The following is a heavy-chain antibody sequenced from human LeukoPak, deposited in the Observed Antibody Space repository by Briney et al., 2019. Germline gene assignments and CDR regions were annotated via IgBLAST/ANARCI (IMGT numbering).Heavy chain of an antibody. CDR1: GGSISSHY. CDR3: ARQPVDTAMVIDY. V-gene: IGHV4-59*08. CDR2: IYYSGST. Sequence: KPSETLSLTCTVSGGSISSHYWSWIRQPPGKGLEWIGYIYYSGSTNYNPSLKSRVTISVDTSKNQFSLKLSSVTAADTAVYYCARQPVDTAMVIDYWGQGTLVTVSS. D-gene: IGHD5-18*01. J-gene: IGHJ4*02.